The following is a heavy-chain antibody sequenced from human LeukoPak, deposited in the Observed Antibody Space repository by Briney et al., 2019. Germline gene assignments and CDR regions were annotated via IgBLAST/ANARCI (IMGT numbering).Heavy chain of an antibody. CDR3: ARAYDFWSGSYGMDV. V-gene: IGHV1-8*01. J-gene: IGHJ6*02. D-gene: IGHD3-3*01. CDR2: MNPNSGNT. Sequence: ASVKVSCKASGYTFTSYDINWVRQATGQGLEWMGWMNPNSGNTGYAQKFQGRVAMTRNTSISTAYMELSSLRSEDTAVYYCARAYDFWSGSYGMDVWGQGTTVTVSS. CDR1: GYTFTSYD.